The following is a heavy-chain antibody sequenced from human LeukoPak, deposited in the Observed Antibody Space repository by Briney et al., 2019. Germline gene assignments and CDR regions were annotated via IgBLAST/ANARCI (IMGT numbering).Heavy chain of an antibody. CDR1: GGSISSSNW. CDR3: ARDADYGGNVDV. J-gene: IGHJ6*04. Sequence: SETLSLTCAVSGGSISSSNWWSWVRQPPGKGLEWIGEIFHGGSTNYNPSLMSRVSVSVDKSKNQFSLKLSSVTAADTAVYYCARDADYGGNVDVWGKGTTVTVSS. D-gene: IGHD4-23*01. CDR2: IFHGGST. V-gene: IGHV4-4*02.